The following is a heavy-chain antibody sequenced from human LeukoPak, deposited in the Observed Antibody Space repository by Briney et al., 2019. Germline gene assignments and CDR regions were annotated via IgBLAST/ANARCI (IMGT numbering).Heavy chain of an antibody. CDR3: TRDQATFDI. Sequence: ASVKVSCKASGFTFTTYVSWVRPAPGRGLEWMGWIRGDNGATFYAHELRGRLTMTTDTSTSTVYMELRSLKSDDTAIYYCTRDQATFDIWGQGTMVTVTS. CDR1: GFTFTTYV. V-gene: IGHV1-18*01. CDR2: IRGDNGAT. J-gene: IGHJ3*02.